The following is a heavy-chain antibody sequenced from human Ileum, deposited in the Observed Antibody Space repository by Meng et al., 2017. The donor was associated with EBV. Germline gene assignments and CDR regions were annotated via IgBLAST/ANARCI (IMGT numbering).Heavy chain of an antibody. V-gene: IGHV3-30*18. CDR2: ISDDGSNK. D-gene: IGHD3-22*01. Sequence: QVQLVESGGGVVQPGRSRGRFCAASGFTFRNHAMHWVRQASGKGLEWVAVISDDGSNKYYADSVKGRFTISRDNSKNTLNLQMNSLRAEDTAIYYCAKDLTMFVVGLVDYWGQGTLVTVSS. J-gene: IGHJ4*02. CDR3: AKDLTMFVVGLVDY. CDR1: GFTFRNHA.